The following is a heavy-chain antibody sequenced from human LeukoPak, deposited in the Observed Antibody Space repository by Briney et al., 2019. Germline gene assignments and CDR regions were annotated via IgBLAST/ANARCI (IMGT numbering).Heavy chain of an antibody. D-gene: IGHD5-18*01. CDR1: GCSISSYY. CDR2: IYYSGSN. CDR3: TRHTGLWFEFDS. V-gene: IGHV4-59*08. Sequence: PSETLSLTCTVSGCSISSYYLSWIRQPPGKGLEWMGDIYYSGSNNYNPSLMSRLTITLEKSKNHLSLKLSTVTATPPTEYYCTRHTGLWFEFDSWGQGPLVTVSS. J-gene: IGHJ5*01.